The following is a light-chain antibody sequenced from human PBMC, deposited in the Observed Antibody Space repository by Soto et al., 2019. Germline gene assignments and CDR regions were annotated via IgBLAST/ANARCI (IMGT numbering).Light chain of an antibody. CDR2: DAS. J-gene: IGKJ2*01. CDR1: ESVSTY. CDR3: QQRSNWPPYT. Sequence: DIVLTQSPATLSLSPGERATLSCRASESVSTYVAWYQQKPGQAPRLLIFDASNRATGIPARFSGSGSGTDFTHTISSLEPEDCAVYYCQQRSNWPPYTFGQGTKVEIK. V-gene: IGKV3-11*01.